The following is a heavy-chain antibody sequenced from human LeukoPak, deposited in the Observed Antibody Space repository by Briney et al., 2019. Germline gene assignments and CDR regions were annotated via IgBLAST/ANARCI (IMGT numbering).Heavy chain of an antibody. CDR2: ISWNSRNT. CDR3: AKGPGAAVGKRYIQH. CDR1: GFTFNDYA. D-gene: IGHD6-13*01. Sequence: GGSLRLSCAASGFTFNDYAMHWVRQAPGKGLEWVSLISWNSRNTYYADSVKGRFTISRDNSKNSLSLQMNSLRAEDTALYYCAKGPGAAVGKRYIQHWGQGTLVTVSS. J-gene: IGHJ1*01. V-gene: IGHV3-43D*03.